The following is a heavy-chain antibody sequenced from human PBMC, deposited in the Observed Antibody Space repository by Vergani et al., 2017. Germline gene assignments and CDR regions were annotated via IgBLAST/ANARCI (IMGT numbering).Heavy chain of an antibody. D-gene: IGHD1-1*01. CDR1: GGSISSSSYY. J-gene: IGHJ3*02. Sequence: QVQLQESGPGLVKPSGTLSLTCTVSGGSISSSSYYWGWIRQPPGKGLEWIGSIYYSGSTYYNPSLKSRVTISVDTSKNQFSLKLSSVTAADTAVYYCARLTTANAFDIWGQGTMVTVSS. CDR3: ARLTTANAFDI. V-gene: IGHV4-39*01. CDR2: IYYSGST.